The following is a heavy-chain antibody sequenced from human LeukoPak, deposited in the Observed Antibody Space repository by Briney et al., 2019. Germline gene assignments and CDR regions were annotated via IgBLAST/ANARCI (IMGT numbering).Heavy chain of an antibody. J-gene: IGHJ5*02. Sequence: GGSLRLSCAASGFTFSNYQMNWVRQAPGKGLEWVSCISSSSSYIYYADSVKGRFTISRDNAKNSLFLQMNSLRAEDTAVYYCAREGYSYGYDHWGHGTLVTVSS. CDR2: ISSSSSYI. CDR3: AREGYSYGYDH. V-gene: IGHV3-21*01. D-gene: IGHD5-18*01. CDR1: GFTFSNYQ.